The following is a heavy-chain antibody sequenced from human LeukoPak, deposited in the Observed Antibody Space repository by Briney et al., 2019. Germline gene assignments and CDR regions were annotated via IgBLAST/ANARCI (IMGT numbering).Heavy chain of an antibody. V-gene: IGHV3-66*02. J-gene: IGHJ6*03. Sequence: GGSLRLSCAASGFTFSSNYMSWVRQAPGKGLEWVSVIYSGGSTYYTDAVKGRFTISRDNSNNTLYLQMNSLRAEDTAVYYCARDRSSGSYYYYYYYYMDVWGKGTTVTVSS. CDR1: GFTFSSNY. CDR2: IYSGGST. CDR3: ARDRSSGSYYYYYYYYMDV. D-gene: IGHD1-26*01.